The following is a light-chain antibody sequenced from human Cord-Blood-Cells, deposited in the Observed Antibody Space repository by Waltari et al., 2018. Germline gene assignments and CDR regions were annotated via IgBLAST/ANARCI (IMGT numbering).Light chain of an antibody. V-gene: IGKV1-39*01. CDR3: QQSYRTLT. Sequence: DIQMTQSPSSLSASVGDRVPITCRASQSISSYLNWYQQKPGKAPKLLIYAASSLQSGVPSRFSGSGSGTDFTLTISSLQPEEFATYYCQQSYRTLTFGGGTKVEIK. J-gene: IGKJ4*01. CDR1: QSISSY. CDR2: AAS.